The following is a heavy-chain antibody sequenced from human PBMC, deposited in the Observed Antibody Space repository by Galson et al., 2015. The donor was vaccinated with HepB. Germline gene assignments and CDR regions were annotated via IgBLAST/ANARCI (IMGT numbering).Heavy chain of an antibody. D-gene: IGHD3-10*01. CDR3: AGRLLWFGELFDY. Sequence: SLRLSCAASGFTFSSYEMNWVRQAPGKGLEWVSYISSSGSTIYYADSVKGRFTISRDNAKNSLYLQMNSLRAEDTAVYYCAGRLLWFGELFDYWGQGTLVTVSS. CDR1: GFTFSSYE. J-gene: IGHJ4*02. V-gene: IGHV3-48*03. CDR2: ISSSGSTI.